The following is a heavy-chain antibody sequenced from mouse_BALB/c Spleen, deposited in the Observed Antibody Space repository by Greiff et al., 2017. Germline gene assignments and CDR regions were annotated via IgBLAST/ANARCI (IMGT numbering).Heavy chain of an antibody. CDR1: GFTFSSYA. CDR2: ISSGGST. D-gene: IGHD2-4*01. J-gene: IGHJ2*01. Sequence: EVQLVESGGGLVKPGGSLKLSCAASGFTFSSYAMSWVRQTPEKRLEWVASISSGGSTYYPDSVKGRFTISRDNARNILYLQMSSLRSEDTAMYYCARDYDYDGYWGQGTTLTVSS. V-gene: IGHV5-6-5*01. CDR3: ARDYDYDGY.